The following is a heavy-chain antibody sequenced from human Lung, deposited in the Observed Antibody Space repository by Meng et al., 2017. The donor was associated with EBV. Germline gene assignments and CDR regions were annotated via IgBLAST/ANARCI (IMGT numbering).Heavy chain of an antibody. CDR2: FVNYVDT. CDR3: ASGTPGRSYCDY. Sequence: QVHPLPACPEVKKPGASVRVSCKASGYTFGSYGICWVRQAPGQGLEWMGWFVNYVDTYPAPKFQGRVTMTTDTHTNTAFMELRSLTSDDTAVYYCASGTPGRSYCDYWGQGTLVTVSS. J-gene: IGHJ4*02. V-gene: IGHV1-18*01. CDR1: GYTFGSYG. D-gene: IGHD2-15*01.